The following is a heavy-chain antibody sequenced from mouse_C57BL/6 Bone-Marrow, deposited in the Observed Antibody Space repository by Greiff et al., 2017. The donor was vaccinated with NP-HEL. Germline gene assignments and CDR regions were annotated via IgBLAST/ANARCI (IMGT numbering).Heavy chain of an antibody. CDR2: IDPETGGT. V-gene: IGHV1-15*01. CDR3: TREGNYYYGSSYYAMDY. Sequence: QVQLQQSGAELVRPGASVTLSCKASGYTFTDYEMHWVKQTPVLGLEWIGAIDPETGGTAYNQKFKGKAILTADKSSSTAYMELRSLTSEDSAVYYCTREGNYYYGSSYYAMDYWGQGTSVTVSS. CDR1: GYTFTDYE. J-gene: IGHJ4*01. D-gene: IGHD1-1*01.